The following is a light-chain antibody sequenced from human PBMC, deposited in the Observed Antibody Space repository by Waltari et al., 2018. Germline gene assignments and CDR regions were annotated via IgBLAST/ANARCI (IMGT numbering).Light chain of an antibody. CDR3: QHYHQWPPYT. V-gene: IGKV3-15*01. CDR2: GAS. CDR1: QTISYN. Sequence: EIVLTQSPSTLSDSPGERAILSCRDSQTISYNLAWYQQRPGQPPRLLIYGASARAAAIPVRFSGSGSGTEFTLTISGLQSEDFAVYYCQHYHQWPPYTFGQGTKVE. J-gene: IGKJ2*01.